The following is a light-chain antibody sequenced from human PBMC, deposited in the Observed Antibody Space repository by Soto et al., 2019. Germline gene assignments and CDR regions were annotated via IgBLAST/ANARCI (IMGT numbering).Light chain of an antibody. CDR3: QQRSNWPRT. Sequence: EIVLTQSPGTVSLSTGERATLSCRASQSVSNNYLAWYQQKPGQAPRLLIYGASSRATGIPDRFSGSGSGTDFTLIISSLEPEDFAVYYCQQRSNWPRTFGQGTKVDI. V-gene: IGKV3D-20*02. J-gene: IGKJ1*01. CDR1: QSVSNNY. CDR2: GAS.